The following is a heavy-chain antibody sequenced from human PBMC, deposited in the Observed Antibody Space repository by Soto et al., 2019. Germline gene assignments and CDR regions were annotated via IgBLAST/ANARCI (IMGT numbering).Heavy chain of an antibody. D-gene: IGHD6-13*01. Sequence: SVKVSCKASGGTFSSYAISWVRQAPGQGLEWMGGIIPIFGTANYAQKFQGRVTITADESTSTAYMELSSLRSEDTAVYYCARGPNPSDSNSCRECWFDPWGQGTLVTVSS. V-gene: IGHV1-69*13. CDR3: ARGPNPSDSNSCRECWFDP. CDR2: IIPIFGTA. J-gene: IGHJ5*02. CDR1: GGTFSSYA.